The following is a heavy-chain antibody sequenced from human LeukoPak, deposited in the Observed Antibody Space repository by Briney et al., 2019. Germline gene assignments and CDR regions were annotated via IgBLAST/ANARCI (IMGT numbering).Heavy chain of an antibody. Sequence: SETLSLTCAVYGGSFSGYYWSWIRQPPGKGLEWIGYIYYSGSTYYNPSLRSRVTISVDTSKNQFSLKLSSVTAADTAVYYCARGRYDYVWGSYRPNWFDPWGQGTLVTVSS. CDR3: ARGRYDYVWGSYRPNWFDP. CDR1: GGSFSGYY. J-gene: IGHJ5*02. D-gene: IGHD3-16*02. CDR2: IYYSGST. V-gene: IGHV4-30-4*08.